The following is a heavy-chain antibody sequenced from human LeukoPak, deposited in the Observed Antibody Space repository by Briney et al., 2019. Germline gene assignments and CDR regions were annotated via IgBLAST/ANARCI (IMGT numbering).Heavy chain of an antibody. J-gene: IGHJ4*02. Sequence: GGSLRLSCVASGFSFDDYGMTWVRQVPGKGLEWVSGLNWNGGITAYADSVKGRFTISRDSAKNSLYLQMNSLRADDTAVYYCAREGGNRLVIYFDYWGQGTLVTVSS. CDR1: GFSFDDYG. CDR3: AREGGNRLVIYFDY. V-gene: IGHV3-20*04. D-gene: IGHD4-23*01. CDR2: LNWNGGIT.